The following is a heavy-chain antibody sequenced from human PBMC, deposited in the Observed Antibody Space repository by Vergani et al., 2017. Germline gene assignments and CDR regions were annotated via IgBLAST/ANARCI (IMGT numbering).Heavy chain of an antibody. J-gene: IGHJ6*03. Sequence: EVQLLESGGGLVQPGGSLRLSCAASGFTFSSYAMSWVRQAPGKGLEWVSAISGSGGSTYYADSVKGRFTISRDNSKNTLYLQMNSLRAEDTAVYYCAKGRGLRFLEWPPLYYMDVWGKGTTVTVSS. CDR2: ISGSGGST. CDR3: AKGRGLRFLEWPPLYYMDV. CDR1: GFTFSSYA. V-gene: IGHV3-23*01. D-gene: IGHD3-3*01.